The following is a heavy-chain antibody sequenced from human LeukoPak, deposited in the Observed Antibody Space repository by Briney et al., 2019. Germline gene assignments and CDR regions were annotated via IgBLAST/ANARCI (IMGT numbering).Heavy chain of an antibody. CDR3: ARDWGWLQLMNWFDP. Sequence: GASVKVSCKASGYTFTGYYMHWVRQAPGQGLEWMGWINPNSGGTNYAQKFQGRVTMTRGTSISTAYMELSRLRSDDTAVYYCARDWGWLQLMNWFDPWGQGTLVTVSS. V-gene: IGHV1-2*02. CDR2: INPNSGGT. D-gene: IGHD5-24*01. J-gene: IGHJ5*02. CDR1: GYTFTGYY.